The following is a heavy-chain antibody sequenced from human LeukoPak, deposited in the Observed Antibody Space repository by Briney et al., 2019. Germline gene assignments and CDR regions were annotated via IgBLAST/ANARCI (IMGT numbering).Heavy chain of an antibody. CDR1: GYTFTGYY. CDR3: ARVDSRGGYYRRYFDY. Sequence: ASVKVSCTASGYTFTGYYMHWVRQAPGQGLEWMGWINPNSGGTNYAQKFQGRVTMTRDTSISTAYTELSRLRSDDTAVYYCARVDSRGGYYRRYFDYWGQGTLVTVSS. D-gene: IGHD3-22*01. CDR2: INPNSGGT. V-gene: IGHV1-2*02. J-gene: IGHJ4*02.